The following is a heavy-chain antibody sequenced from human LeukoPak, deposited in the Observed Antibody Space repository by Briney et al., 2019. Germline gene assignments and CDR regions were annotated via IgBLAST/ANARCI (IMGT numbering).Heavy chain of an antibody. CDR2: IWFDGSNE. J-gene: IGHJ4*02. CDR1: GFIFSNYG. D-gene: IGHD3/OR15-3a*01. CDR3: AKVVPFELGFDY. V-gene: IGHV3-33*06. Sequence: ARSLTVSRAASGFIFSNYGMHWVRQAPGKGLEWVAVIWFDGSNEDYADSVKGRFTISRDNSKNTLFLQMNSLRAEDTAVYYCAKVVPFELGFDYWGQGAMVIVSS.